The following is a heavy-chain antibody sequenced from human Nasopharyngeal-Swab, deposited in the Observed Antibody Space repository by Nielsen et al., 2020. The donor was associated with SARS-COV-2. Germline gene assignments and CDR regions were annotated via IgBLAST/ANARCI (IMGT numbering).Heavy chain of an antibody. V-gene: IGHV6-1*01. Sequence: SETLSLTCAISGDSVSSNSAAWNWIRQSPSRGLEWLGRTYYRSKWYNDYAVSVKSRITINPDTSKSQFSLQLNSVTPEDTAVYYCARVQSSGWSYYYYGMDVWGQGTTVTVSS. CDR2: TYYRSKWYN. CDR1: GDSVSSNSAA. J-gene: IGHJ6*02. D-gene: IGHD6-19*01. CDR3: ARVQSSGWSYYYYGMDV.